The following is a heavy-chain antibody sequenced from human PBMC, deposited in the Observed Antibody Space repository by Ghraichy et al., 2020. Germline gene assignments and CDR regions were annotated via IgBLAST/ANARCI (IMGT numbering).Heavy chain of an antibody. V-gene: IGHV1-18*04. CDR2: ISAYNGNT. D-gene: IGHD3-22*01. CDR1: GYTFTSYG. J-gene: IGHJ4*02. Sequence: ASVKVSCKASGYTFTSYGISWVRQAPGQGLEWMGWISAYNGNTNYAQKLQGRVTMTTDTSTSTAYMELRSLRSDDTAVYYCARGYRERSLAGLDSSGYYYQDYWGQGTLVTVSS. CDR3: ARGYRERSLAGLDSSGYYYQDY.